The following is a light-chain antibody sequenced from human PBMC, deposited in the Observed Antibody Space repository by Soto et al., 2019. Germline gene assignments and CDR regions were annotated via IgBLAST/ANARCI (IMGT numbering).Light chain of an antibody. CDR2: GAS. Sequence: DIVLTQSPGTLSLSPGERATLSCRASQSLSSSYLGWYQQKPGQAPRLLIYGASRRDPGIPDRFSGSGSGTDFTLTISSLEPEDFAVYYCQQCAGSPVTVGQGTKLEIK. V-gene: IGKV3-20*01. CDR3: QQCAGSPVT. J-gene: IGKJ2*01. CDR1: QSLSSSY.